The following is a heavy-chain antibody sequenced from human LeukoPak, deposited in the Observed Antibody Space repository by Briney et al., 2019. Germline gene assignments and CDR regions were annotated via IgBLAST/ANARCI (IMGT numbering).Heavy chain of an antibody. Sequence: LLGGSLRLSCAASGFTVSSNYMSWVRQAPGKGLEWVSVIYSGGSTYYADSVKGRFTISRDNSKNTLYLQMNSLRAEDTAVYYCARDGSGSSNYWGQGTLVTVSS. CDR3: ARDGSGSSNY. J-gene: IGHJ4*02. CDR2: IYSGGST. CDR1: GFTVSSNY. D-gene: IGHD3-10*01. V-gene: IGHV3-66*01.